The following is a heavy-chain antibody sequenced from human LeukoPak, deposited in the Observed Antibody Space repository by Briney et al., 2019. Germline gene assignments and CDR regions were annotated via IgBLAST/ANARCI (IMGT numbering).Heavy chain of an antibody. J-gene: IGHJ4*02. V-gene: IGHV4-38-2*02. Sequence: PSETLSLTCTVSGYFISSGYYWGWIRQPPGKGLEWIGSIYHSGSTYYNPSLKSRVTISVDTSKNQFSLKLSSVTAADTAVYYCATLEYSSSWYYFDYWGQGTLVTVSS. CDR2: IYHSGST. D-gene: IGHD6-13*01. CDR1: GYFISSGYY. CDR3: ATLEYSSSWYYFDY.